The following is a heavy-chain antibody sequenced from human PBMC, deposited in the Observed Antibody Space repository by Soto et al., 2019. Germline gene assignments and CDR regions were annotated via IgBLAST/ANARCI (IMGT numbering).Heavy chain of an antibody. Sequence: SETLSLTCAVYGGSFSGYYWSWIRQPPGKGLEWIGEINHSGSTNYNPSLKSRVTISVDTSKNQFSLKLSSVTAADTAVYYCARGPRITMIVVVIKDYYGIDVRAQRTTVPVSS. CDR3: ARGPRITMIVVVIKDYYGIDV. D-gene: IGHD3-22*01. CDR2: INHSGST. CDR1: GGSFSGYY. V-gene: IGHV4-34*01. J-gene: IGHJ6*02.